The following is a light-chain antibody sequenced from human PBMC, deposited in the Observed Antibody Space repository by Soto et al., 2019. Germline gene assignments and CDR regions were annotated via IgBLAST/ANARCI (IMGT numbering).Light chain of an antibody. CDR2: DAS. CDR3: QQYNIWPPYT. Sequence: EIVLTQSPVTLSLSPGERATLSCRASQSVRTYLAWYQVKPGQAPRLLIYDASTRATGIPPRFSGGGSGTEFTVTISSLQSEDFAIYYCQQYNIWPPYTFGQGTKVDIK. J-gene: IGKJ2*01. CDR1: QSVRTY. V-gene: IGKV3-15*01.